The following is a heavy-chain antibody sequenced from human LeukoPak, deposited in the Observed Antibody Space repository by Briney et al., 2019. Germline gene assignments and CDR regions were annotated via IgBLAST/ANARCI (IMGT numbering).Heavy chain of an antibody. CDR2: ISTYNGNT. Sequence: ASVKVSCKGSGYTFDRYGVTWVRQAPGQGLEWMGWISTYNGNTTYAQKIQGRVTMTTDTSTNTVYMDLRSLRSDDTAVYYCARDLGHCRNVICSSSAYWGRGTLVTVSS. CDR3: ARDLGHCRNVICSSSAY. D-gene: IGHD1-14*01. J-gene: IGHJ4*02. CDR1: GYTFDRYG. V-gene: IGHV1-18*01.